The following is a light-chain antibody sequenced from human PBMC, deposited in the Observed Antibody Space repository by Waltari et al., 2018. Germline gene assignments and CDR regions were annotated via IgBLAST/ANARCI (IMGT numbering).Light chain of an antibody. CDR2: DAS. J-gene: IGKJ1*01. CDR1: QSISSY. CDR3: QQRDSWWT. Sequence: EIVLTQSPATLSLSPGERATLSCRPSQSISSYLAWYQPKPGQAPRLLIYDASNRATGIPARFSGGGSGTDFTLTISSLEPEDFAVYYCQQRDSWWTFGQGTKVEIK. V-gene: IGKV3-11*01.